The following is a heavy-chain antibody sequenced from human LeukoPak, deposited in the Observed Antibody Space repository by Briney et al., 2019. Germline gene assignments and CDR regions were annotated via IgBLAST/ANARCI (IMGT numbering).Heavy chain of an antibody. J-gene: IGHJ4*02. V-gene: IGHV3-64*04. CDR2: ISSNGGST. CDR3: ATQMKGYYFDY. Sequence: GGSLRLSCAASGFTFSSYAMHWVRQAPGKGLEYVSAISSNGGSTYYADSVKGRFTISRDNSKNTLYLQMNSLRAEDTAVYYCATQMKGYYFDYWGQGTLVTVSS. D-gene: IGHD5-24*01. CDR1: GFTFSSYA.